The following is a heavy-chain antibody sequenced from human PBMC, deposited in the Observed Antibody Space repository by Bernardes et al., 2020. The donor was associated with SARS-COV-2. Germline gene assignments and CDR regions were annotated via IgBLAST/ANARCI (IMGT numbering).Heavy chain of an antibody. J-gene: IGHJ6*03. V-gene: IGHV3-48*03. CDR2: ISSSGSTI. CDR3: AGPSIAARRWYYDYMDV. CDR1: GFTFSSYE. Sequence: GGSLRLSCAASGFTFSSYEMNWVRQAPGKGLEWVSYISSSGSTIYYADSVKGRFTISRDNAKNSLYLQMNSLRAEDTAGYYCAGPSIAARRWYYDYMDVWGKGTTVTVS. D-gene: IGHD6-6*01.